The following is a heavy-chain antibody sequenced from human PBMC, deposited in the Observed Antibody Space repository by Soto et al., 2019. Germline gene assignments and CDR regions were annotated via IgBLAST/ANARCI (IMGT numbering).Heavy chain of an antibody. J-gene: IGHJ4*01. Sequence: EVEMLAWGGGVVQPGESLRLSCVAPDFSFTSYAMTWVRPAPGKGLEWVAALSHDGGNTYYRESVRGRFTISRDNSKNTRYLPMHSLKGEDTPVYDCAKQTGTWVDSAIDFWGHGTQVTLSS. V-gene: IGHV3-23*01. D-gene: IGHD3-9*01. CDR1: DFSFTSYA. CDR2: LSHDGGNT. CDR3: AKQTGTWVDSAIDF.